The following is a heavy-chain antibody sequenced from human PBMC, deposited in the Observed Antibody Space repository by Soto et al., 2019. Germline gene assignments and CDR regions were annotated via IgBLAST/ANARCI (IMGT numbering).Heavy chain of an antibody. CDR2: INAGNGNT. CDR1: GYTFTSYA. V-gene: IGHV1-3*01. Sequence: ASVKVSCKASGYTFTSYAMHWVRQAPGQRLEWMGWINAGNGNTKYSQKFQGRVTITRDTSASTAYMELSSLRSEDTAVYYCARGLSGYCSGGSCPYGMDVWGKGTTVTVSS. D-gene: IGHD2-15*01. J-gene: IGHJ6*04. CDR3: ARGLSGYCSGGSCPYGMDV.